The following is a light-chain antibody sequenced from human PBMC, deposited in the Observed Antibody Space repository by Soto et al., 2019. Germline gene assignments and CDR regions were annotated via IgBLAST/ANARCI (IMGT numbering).Light chain of an antibody. V-gene: IGKV3-20*01. CDR3: QQYGSSPPSST. J-gene: IGKJ5*01. Sequence: EIVMTQSPATLSVSPGDGATLSCRANQNIISNLAWYQQKPGQAPRLLIYGASTRAAGIPDRFSGSGSGTDFTLTISRLEPEDFAVYYCQQYGSSPPSSTFGQGTRLQIK. CDR2: GAS. CDR1: QNIISN.